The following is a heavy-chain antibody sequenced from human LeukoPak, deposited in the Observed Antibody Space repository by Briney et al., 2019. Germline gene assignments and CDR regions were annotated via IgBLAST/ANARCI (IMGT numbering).Heavy chain of an antibody. CDR1: GGSISSSSYY. Sequence: ETSETLSLTCTVSGGSISSSSYYWAWIRQPPGKGLEWIGSIHYSGSTYYNPSLQSRVTISIDTSKNQFSLKLRFVTAADTAVYYCARLALGSGSYYNWFDPWGQGTLVTVSS. CDR3: ARLALGSGSYYNWFDP. V-gene: IGHV4-39*07. D-gene: IGHD3-10*01. J-gene: IGHJ5*02. CDR2: IHYSGST.